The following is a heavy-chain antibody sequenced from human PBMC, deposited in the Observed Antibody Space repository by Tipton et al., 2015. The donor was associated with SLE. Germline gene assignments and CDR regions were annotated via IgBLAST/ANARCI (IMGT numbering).Heavy chain of an antibody. D-gene: IGHD6-19*01. Sequence: LRLSCAASGFTFSSYEMNWIRQPPGKGLEWIGYIYYSGSTNYNPSLKSRVTISVDTSKNQFSLKLSSVTAADTAVYYCARHRPPDSSGRGAFDIWGQGTMVTVSS. CDR1: GFTFSSYE. V-gene: IGHV4-59*08. CDR3: ARHRPPDSSGRGAFDI. J-gene: IGHJ3*02. CDR2: IYYSGST.